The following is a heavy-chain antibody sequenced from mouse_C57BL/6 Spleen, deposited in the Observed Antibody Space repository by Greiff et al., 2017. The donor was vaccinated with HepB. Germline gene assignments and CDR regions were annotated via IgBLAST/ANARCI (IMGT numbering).Heavy chain of an antibody. CDR3: AREDYDYAY. CDR2: ISDGGSYT. CDR1: GFTFSSYA. J-gene: IGHJ3*01. V-gene: IGHV5-4*01. Sequence: EVKVVESGGGLVKPGGSLKLSCAASGFTFSSYAMSWVRQTPEKRLAWVATISDGGSYTYYPDNVKGRFTISRDNAKNNLYLQMSHLKSEDTAMYYCAREDYDYAYWGQGTLVTVSA. D-gene: IGHD2-4*01.